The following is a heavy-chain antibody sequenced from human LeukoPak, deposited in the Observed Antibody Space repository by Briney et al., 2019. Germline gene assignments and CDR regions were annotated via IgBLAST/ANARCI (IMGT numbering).Heavy chain of an antibody. CDR3: ARRRYYDSSGCLGY. V-gene: IGHV4-34*01. J-gene: IGHJ4*02. D-gene: IGHD3-22*01. Sequence: SETLSLTCAVYGGSFSGYYWSWIRQPPGKGLEWIGEINHSGSTNYNPSLKSRVTISVDTSKNQFSLKLSSVTAADTAVYYCARRRYYDSSGCLGYWGQGTLVTVSS. CDR2: INHSGST. CDR1: GGSFSGYY.